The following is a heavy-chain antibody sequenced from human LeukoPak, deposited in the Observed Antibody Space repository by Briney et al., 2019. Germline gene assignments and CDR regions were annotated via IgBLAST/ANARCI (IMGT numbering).Heavy chain of an antibody. D-gene: IGHD6-19*01. CDR2: IGSTNSYT. Sequence: GGSLRLSCAASGFTFSDYYMSWIRQAPGQGLEWVSYIGSTNSYTNYADSVKGRFTISRDKAKNSLYLQMNSLRAEDTAVYYCARLRYSSGWRVDYWGQGTLVTVSS. V-gene: IGHV3-11*03. J-gene: IGHJ4*02. CDR1: GFTFSDYY. CDR3: ARLRYSSGWRVDY.